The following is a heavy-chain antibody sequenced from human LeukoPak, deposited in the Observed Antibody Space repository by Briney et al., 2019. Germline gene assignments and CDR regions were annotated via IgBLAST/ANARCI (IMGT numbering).Heavy chain of an antibody. J-gene: IGHJ5*02. Sequence: PRGSLRLSCAASRFTLSSYWTSCVRQTPRKGLEWVSNINRDGSEKYYVDSVKGRFTISRENAKNSLYLQMNSLRAEDTSVYYCGRVLVWGTNWFDPWGQGTLVTVSS. CDR1: RFTLSSYW. D-gene: IGHD3-16*01. CDR2: INRDGSEK. CDR3: GRVLVWGTNWFDP. V-gene: IGHV3-7*02.